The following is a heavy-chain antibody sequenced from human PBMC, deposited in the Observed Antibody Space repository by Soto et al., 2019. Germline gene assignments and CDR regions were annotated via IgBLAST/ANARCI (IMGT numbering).Heavy chain of an antibody. J-gene: IGHJ1*01. Sequence: HGGSLRLSCAASGFTFINYWMTWVRQAPGRGLEWVANIKQDGSEKFYVDSVKGRFTISRDNSKNSLYLQMDSLRVEDTAVYYCARADYGDYAEYIQHWGQGTLVTVSS. CDR3: ARADYGDYAEYIQH. CDR1: GFTFINYW. D-gene: IGHD4-17*01. V-gene: IGHV3-7*05. CDR2: IKQDGSEK.